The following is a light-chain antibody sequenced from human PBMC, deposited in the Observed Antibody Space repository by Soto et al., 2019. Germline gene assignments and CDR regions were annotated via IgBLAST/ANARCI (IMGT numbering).Light chain of an antibody. CDR1: SSNIGTNT. CDR3: CSYAGSYTYV. J-gene: IGLJ1*01. Sequence: QSVLTQPPSASGTPGQRVTMSCSGSSSNIGTNTVNWYQQLPGSAPKLLIYSGNQRPSGVPDRFSASKSGTSASLAISGLQSGDEADYYCCSYAGSYTYVFGTGTKVTVL. V-gene: IGLV1-44*01. CDR2: SGN.